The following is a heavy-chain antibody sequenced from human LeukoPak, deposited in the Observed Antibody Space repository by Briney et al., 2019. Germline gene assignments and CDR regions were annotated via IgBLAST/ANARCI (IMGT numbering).Heavy chain of an antibody. CDR2: ISYDGSNK. D-gene: IGHD3-22*01. Sequence: PGRSLRLSCAASGFTFSSYGMHWVRQAPGKGLEWVAVISYDGSNKYYADSVKGRFTISRDNSKNTLYLQMNSLRAEDTAVYYCAKAVGRNYYDSSGYSPDNWFDPWGQGTLVTVSS. CDR1: GFTFSSYG. V-gene: IGHV3-30*18. CDR3: AKAVGRNYYDSSGYSPDNWFDP. J-gene: IGHJ5*02.